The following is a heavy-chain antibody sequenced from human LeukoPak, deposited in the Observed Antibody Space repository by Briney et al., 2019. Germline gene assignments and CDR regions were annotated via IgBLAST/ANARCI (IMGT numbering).Heavy chain of an antibody. V-gene: IGHV3-66*02. CDR2: IYSGGTT. CDR3: ARGYFDSNTYFHAFDI. J-gene: IGHJ3*02. CDR1: GFTVSTNY. D-gene: IGHD3-9*01. Sequence: GGSLRLSCAAFGFTVSTNYMTWVRQAPGKGLEWVSVIYSGGTTYYADSVKGQFTISRDSSQNTLYLQMNNLRAEDTAVYYCARGYFDSNTYFHAFDIWGHGTMVTVSS.